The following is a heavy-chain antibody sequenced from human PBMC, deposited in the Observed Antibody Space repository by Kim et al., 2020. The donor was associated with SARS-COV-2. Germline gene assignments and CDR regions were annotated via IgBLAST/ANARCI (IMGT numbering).Heavy chain of an antibody. V-gene: IGHV4-30-4*01. CDR2: IYYSGST. D-gene: IGHD3-3*01. J-gene: IGHJ6*02. Sequence: SETLSLTCTVSGGSISSGDYYWSWIRQPPGKGLEWIGYIYYSGSTYYNPSLKSRVTISVDTSKNQFSLKLSSVTAADTAVYYCARIYYDFWSAHTPDGMDVWGQGTTVTVSS. CDR1: GGSISSGDYY. CDR3: ARIYYDFWSAHTPDGMDV.